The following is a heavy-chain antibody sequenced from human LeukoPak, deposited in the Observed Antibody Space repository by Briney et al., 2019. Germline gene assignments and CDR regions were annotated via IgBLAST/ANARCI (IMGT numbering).Heavy chain of an antibody. CDR3: ARDHIGYCSGGSCIGVYGY. D-gene: IGHD2-15*01. Sequence: ASVEVSCKASGYTFTGYYMHWVRQAPGQGLEWMGWINPNSGGTNYAQKFQGRVTMTRDTSISTAYMELSRLRSDDTAVYYCARDHIGYCSGGSCIGVYGYWGQGTLVTVSS. J-gene: IGHJ4*02. CDR2: INPNSGGT. CDR1: GYTFTGYY. V-gene: IGHV1-2*02.